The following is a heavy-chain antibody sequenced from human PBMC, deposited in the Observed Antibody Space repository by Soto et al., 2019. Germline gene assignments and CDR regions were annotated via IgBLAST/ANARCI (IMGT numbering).Heavy chain of an antibody. D-gene: IGHD1-26*01. V-gene: IGHV3-30*18. CDR3: AKDLGSGSYLFDAFDI. Sequence: GGSLRLSCAASGFTFSNYGMHWVRQAPGKGLEWVAVISYDGSNKYYADSVKGRFTISRDNSKNTLYLQMNSLRAEDTAVYYCAKDLGSGSYLFDAFDIWGQGTMVTVSS. CDR1: GFTFSNYG. CDR2: ISYDGSNK. J-gene: IGHJ3*02.